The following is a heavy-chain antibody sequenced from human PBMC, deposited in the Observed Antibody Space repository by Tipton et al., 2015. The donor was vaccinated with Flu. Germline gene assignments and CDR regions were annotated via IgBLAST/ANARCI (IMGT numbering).Heavy chain of an antibody. D-gene: IGHD1-14*01. V-gene: IGHV6-1*01. J-gene: IGHJ3*01. Sequence: GLVKPSQTLSLTCAISGDSVSSNDAAWNWVRQSPSRGLEWLGRAYSRSKWEIDYAVSVRGRLTINVDTSKNHVSLQLNSVTPEDTSVYYCARGRDNAFDVWGQGTKVTVSS. CDR1: GDSVSSNDAA. CDR3: ARGRDNAFDV. CDR2: AYSRSKWEI.